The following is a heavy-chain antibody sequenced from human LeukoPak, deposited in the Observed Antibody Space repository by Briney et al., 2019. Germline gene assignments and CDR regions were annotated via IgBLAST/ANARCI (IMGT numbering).Heavy chain of an antibody. J-gene: IGHJ6*03. D-gene: IGHD6-19*01. CDR2: INPNSGGT. V-gene: IGHV1-2*02. CDR1: GYTFTGYY. CDR3: ARGPGDQWLAYYYYYYMDV. Sequence: GASVKVSCKASGYTFTGYYMHWVRQAPGQGLEWMGWINPNSGGTNYAQKFQGRVTMTRDTSISTAYMELSRLRSDDTAVYYCARGPGDQWLAYYYYYYMDVWGKGTTVTVSS.